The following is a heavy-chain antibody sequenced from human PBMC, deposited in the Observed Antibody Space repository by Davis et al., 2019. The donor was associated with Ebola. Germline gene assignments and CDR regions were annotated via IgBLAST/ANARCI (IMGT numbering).Heavy chain of an antibody. CDR3: ARDRSVMVPYYYYGMDV. J-gene: IGHJ6*02. CDR2: ISAGGENT. Sequence: GESLKISCADSGFTFSTYAVSWVRQAPGKGLEWASAISAGGENTYYADSVKGRFTISRDNSKNTVYLQMNNLRAEDTAVYYCARDRSVMVPYYYYGMDVWGQGTTVTVSS. D-gene: IGHD5-18*01. V-gene: IGHV3-23*01. CDR1: GFTFSTYA.